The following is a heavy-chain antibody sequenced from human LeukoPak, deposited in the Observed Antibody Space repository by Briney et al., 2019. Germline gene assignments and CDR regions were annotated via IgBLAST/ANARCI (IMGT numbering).Heavy chain of an antibody. CDR3: ARGSSEVWFGEVFDY. CDR2: ISAYNGNT. CDR1: GYTFTSYG. V-gene: IGHV1-18*04. D-gene: IGHD3-10*01. J-gene: IGHJ4*02. Sequence: GASVKVSCKASGYTFTSYGSSWVRQAPGQGLEWMGWISAYNGNTNYAQKLQGRVTMTTDTSTSTAYMELRSLRSDDTAVYYCARGSSEVWFGEVFDYWGQGTLVTVSS.